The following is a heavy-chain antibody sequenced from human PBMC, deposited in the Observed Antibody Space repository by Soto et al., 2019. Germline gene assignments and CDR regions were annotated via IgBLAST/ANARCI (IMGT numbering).Heavy chain of an antibody. V-gene: IGHV1-69*12. D-gene: IGHD4-17*01. CDR1: GGTFSSYA. CDR2: IIPIFGTA. Sequence: QVQLVQSGAEVKKPGSSVKVSCKASGGTFSSYAISWVRQAPGQGLEWMGGIIPIFGTANYAQKFQGRVTITADESMSTAYMELSSLRSEDTAVYYCARDREGYDYGDYYGDYWGQGTLVTVSS. CDR3: ARDREGYDYGDYYGDY. J-gene: IGHJ4*02.